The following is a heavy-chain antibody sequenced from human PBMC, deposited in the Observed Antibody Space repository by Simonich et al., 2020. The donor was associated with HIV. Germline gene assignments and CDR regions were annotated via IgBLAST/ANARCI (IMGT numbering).Heavy chain of an antibody. CDR2: FDPEDGHT. Sequence: QVQLVQSGAEVKKPGASVKVSCKVYGHTLTELSMHWVRLAPGKGLEWMGGFDPEDGHTSYAQKFQGRVSMTEDTSTESAYMELSSLRSDDTAVYYCATWEVKDYVLTGYTYWYFDLWGRGTLVTVSS. V-gene: IGHV1-24*01. CDR1: GHTLTELS. D-gene: IGHD3-9*01. CDR3: ATWEVKDYVLTGYTYWYFDL. J-gene: IGHJ2*01.